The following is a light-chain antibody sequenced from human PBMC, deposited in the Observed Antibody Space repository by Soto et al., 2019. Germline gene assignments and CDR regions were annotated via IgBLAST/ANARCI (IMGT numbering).Light chain of an antibody. CDR2: DTS. CDR1: QSVSSN. J-gene: IGKJ1*01. CDR3: QQYNNWPRT. Sequence: EIVMTQSPATLSVSPGERATLSCRASQSVSSNLAWYQQKPGQAPRLLIYDTSTRAIGIPARFSGGGSGTEFTLTISSLQSEDFAVYYCQQYNNWPRTFGQGTKVDIK. V-gene: IGKV3-15*01.